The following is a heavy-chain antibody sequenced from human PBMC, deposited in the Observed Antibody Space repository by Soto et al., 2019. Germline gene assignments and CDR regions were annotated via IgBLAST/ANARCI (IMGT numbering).Heavy chain of an antibody. CDR2: ISYDGSNK. J-gene: IGHJ4*02. CDR1: GFTFSSYG. D-gene: IGHD6-6*01. CDR3: AKDGGSSSSSLDY. V-gene: IGHV3-30*18. Sequence: SLRLSCAASGFTFSSYGMHWVRQAPGKGLEWVAVISYDGSNKYYADSVKGRFTISRDNSKNTLYLQMNSLRAEDTAVYYCAKDGGSSSSSLDYWGQGPLVTVSS.